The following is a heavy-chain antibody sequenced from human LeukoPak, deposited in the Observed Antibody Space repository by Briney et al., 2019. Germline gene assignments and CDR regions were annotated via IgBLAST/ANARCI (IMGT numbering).Heavy chain of an antibody. J-gene: IGHJ4*02. D-gene: IGHD1-26*01. CDR2: ISKDGRIT. CDR3: ARDLIGGAPDYLDY. CDR1: GFTFSSYA. V-gene: IGHV3-30*04. Sequence: SGGSLRLSCAASGFTFSSYAMHWVRQAPGKGLEWVAVISKDGRITIYAESVKGRFTISRDNSENTLNLQMNSLREDDTAVYSCARDLIGGAPDYLDYWGQGTLVTVSS.